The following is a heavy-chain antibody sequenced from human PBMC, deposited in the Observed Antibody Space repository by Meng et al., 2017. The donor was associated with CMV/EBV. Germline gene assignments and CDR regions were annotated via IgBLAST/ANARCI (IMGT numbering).Heavy chain of an antibody. CDR3: ARDASGVDY. V-gene: IGHV1-46*01. CDR2: INPSGGST. Sequence: GESLKISCAASGFTFSSYSMNWVRQAPGKGLEWVGIINPSGGSTSYAQKFQGRVTMTRDTSTSTVYMELSSLRSEDAAVYYCARDASGVDYWGQGTLVTVSS. D-gene: IGHD1-26*01. J-gene: IGHJ4*02. CDR1: GFTFSSYS.